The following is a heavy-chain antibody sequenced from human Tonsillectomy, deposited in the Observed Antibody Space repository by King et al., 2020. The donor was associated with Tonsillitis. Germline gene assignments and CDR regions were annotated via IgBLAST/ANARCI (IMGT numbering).Heavy chain of an antibody. Sequence: VQLVESGGGLVQPGGSLRLSCAASGSTFNRYSMNWVRQPPGKGLEWVSYISISSSTIYYADSVKGRFTISRENAKNSLYLQMISLRAEDTAVYYCARDFSGWYSAFDFWGQGTMVTVSS. D-gene: IGHD6-19*01. J-gene: IGHJ3*01. V-gene: IGHV3-48*01. CDR2: ISISSSTI. CDR3: ARDFSGWYSAFDF. CDR1: GSTFNRYS.